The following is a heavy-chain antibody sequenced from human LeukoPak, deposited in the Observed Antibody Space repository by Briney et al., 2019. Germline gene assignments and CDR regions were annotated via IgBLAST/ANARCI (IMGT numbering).Heavy chain of an antibody. D-gene: IGHD1-26*01. J-gene: IGHJ4*02. V-gene: IGHV3-11*01. CDR1: GFSFSDFY. CDR3: AREARGSGRDFDY. CDR2: IGTRSDPI. Sequence: GGSLRLSCAASGFSFSDFYMSWIRQAPGMGLEWISYIGTRSDPIYYADSVKGRFTISRDDTKNSLYLQMNSLRDEDTAVYFCAREARGSGRDFDYWGQGILVTVSS.